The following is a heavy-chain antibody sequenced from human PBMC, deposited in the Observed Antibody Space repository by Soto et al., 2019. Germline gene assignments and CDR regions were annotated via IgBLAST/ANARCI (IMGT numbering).Heavy chain of an antibody. V-gene: IGHV3-21*01. CDR2: ISSSSSYI. Sequence: GGSLRHSCTASGLTFSSYSMSWVRQATGKGLEWVSSISSSSSYIYYADSVKGRFTISRDNAKNSLYLQMNSLRAEDTAVYYCARDPGIAAAGTRAAKYFQHWGQGTLVTVSS. CDR3: ARDPGIAAAGTRAAKYFQH. J-gene: IGHJ1*01. CDR1: GLTFSSYS. D-gene: IGHD6-13*01.